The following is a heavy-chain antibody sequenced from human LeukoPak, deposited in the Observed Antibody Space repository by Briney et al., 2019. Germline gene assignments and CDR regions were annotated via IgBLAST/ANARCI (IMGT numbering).Heavy chain of an antibody. D-gene: IGHD5-18*01. CDR2: INHSGST. CDR3: AIDTAMVTNY. J-gene: IGHJ4*02. CDR1: GGSFSGYY. Sequence: SETLSLTCAVYGGSFSGYYWSWIRQPPGKGLEWIGEINHSGSTNYNPSLKSRVTISVDTSKNQFPLKLSSVTAADTAVYYCAIDTAMVTNYWGQGTLVTVSS. V-gene: IGHV4-34*01.